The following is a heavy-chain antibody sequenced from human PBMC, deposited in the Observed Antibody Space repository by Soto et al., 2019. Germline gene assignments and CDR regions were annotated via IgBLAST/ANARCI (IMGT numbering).Heavy chain of an antibody. D-gene: IGHD6-13*01. CDR1: GFTFSSYS. V-gene: IGHV3-21*01. J-gene: IGHJ4*02. CDR3: ARAYIAAAGTPYYFDY. Sequence: GGSLRLSCAASGFTFSSYSMNWVRQAPGKGLEWVSSISSSSSYIYYADSVKGRFTISRDNAKNSLYLQMNSLRAEDTAVYYCARAYIAAAGTPYYFDYWGKGTLVTVSS. CDR2: ISSSSSYI.